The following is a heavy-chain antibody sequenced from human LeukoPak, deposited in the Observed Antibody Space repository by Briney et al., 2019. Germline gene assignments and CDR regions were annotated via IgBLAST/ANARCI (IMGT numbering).Heavy chain of an antibody. D-gene: IGHD1-26*01. Sequence: PGGSLRLSCAASGFTFSSYARHWVRQAPGKGLEWVAVISYDGSNKYYADSVKGRFTISRDNSKNTLYLQMNSLRAEDTAVYYCAREGVSGSAYLYYFDYWGQGTLVTVSS. V-gene: IGHV3-30*04. J-gene: IGHJ4*02. CDR3: AREGVSGSAYLYYFDY. CDR2: ISYDGSNK. CDR1: GFTFSSYA.